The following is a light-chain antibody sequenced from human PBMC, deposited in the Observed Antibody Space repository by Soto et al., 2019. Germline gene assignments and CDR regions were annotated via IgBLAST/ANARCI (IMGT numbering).Light chain of an antibody. CDR1: QTICTW. CDR3: QQYTNTNNPWM. J-gene: IGKJ1*01. Sequence: DIQVTQSPPTLSACVGDRVTITWRASQTICTWMAWYQQTPGKAPKHLVYDASTLKRGVASRLSGSGSGTEFTLISSGLQPAASATYYCQQYTNTNNPWMFGQGTKVDIK. CDR2: DAS. V-gene: IGKV1-5*01.